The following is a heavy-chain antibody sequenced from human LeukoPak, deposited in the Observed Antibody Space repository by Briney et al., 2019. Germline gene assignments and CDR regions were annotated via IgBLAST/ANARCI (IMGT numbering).Heavy chain of an antibody. D-gene: IGHD3-10*01. V-gene: IGHV1-69*04. CDR3: ARDIVTMVRGVTGQGFDP. Sequence: SVKVSCKASGGTFSSYAISWVRQAPGRGLEWMGRIIPILGIANYAQKFQGRVTITADKSTSTAYMELSSLRSDDTAVYYCARDIVTMVRGVTGQGFDPWGQGTLVTVSS. CDR1: GGTFSSYA. J-gene: IGHJ5*02. CDR2: IIPILGIA.